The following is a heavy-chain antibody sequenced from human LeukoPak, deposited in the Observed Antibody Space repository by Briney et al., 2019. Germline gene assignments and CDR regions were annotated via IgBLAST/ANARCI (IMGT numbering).Heavy chain of an antibody. CDR2: ISGSDSST. D-gene: IGHD4-17*01. J-gene: IGHJ4*02. CDR1: GFTFSTYW. CDR3: AKHLQTVTTYRRGFDY. Sequence: GGSLRLSCSASGFTFSTYWMSWVRQAPGKGLEWVSAISGSDSSTYYADSVKGRFTISRDNSKNTLYLQVNSLRAEDTVVYYCAKHLQTVTTYRRGFDYWGQGTLVTVSS. V-gene: IGHV3-23*01.